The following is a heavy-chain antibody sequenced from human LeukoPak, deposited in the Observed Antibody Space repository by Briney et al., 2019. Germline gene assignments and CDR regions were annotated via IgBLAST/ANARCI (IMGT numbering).Heavy chain of an antibody. J-gene: IGHJ3*02. CDR2: IYSGGST. CDR3: AREDPPQQLVRGAFDI. CDR1: GFTVSSNY. D-gene: IGHD6-13*01. Sequence: GGSLRLSYTASGFTVSSNYVSWVRQAPGKGLEWVSVIYSGGSTYYADSVKGRFTISRDNSKNTLYLQMNSLRAEDTAVYYCAREDPPQQLVRGAFDIWGQGTMVTVSS. V-gene: IGHV3-53*01.